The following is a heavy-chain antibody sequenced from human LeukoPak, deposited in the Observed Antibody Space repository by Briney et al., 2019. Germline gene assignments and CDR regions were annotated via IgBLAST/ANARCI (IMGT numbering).Heavy chain of an antibody. V-gene: IGHV3-30*03. CDR2: ISYDGSHK. D-gene: IGHD3-22*01. CDR3: ARDHYDSSGYPSY. J-gene: IGHJ4*02. Sequence: GGSLRLSCAASGFTFNSYGMHWVRQAPGKGLEWVAVISYDGSHKNYVDSVKGRFTISRDNSNKTLYLQMNSLRAEDTAVYYCARDHYDSSGYPSYWGQGTLVTVSS. CDR1: GFTFNSYG.